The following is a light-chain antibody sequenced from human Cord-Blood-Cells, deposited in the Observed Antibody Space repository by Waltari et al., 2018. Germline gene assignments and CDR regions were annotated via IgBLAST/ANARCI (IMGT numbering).Light chain of an antibody. Sequence: DIQMTQSPSSMSASVGDRVTITCRASQSISSYLNWYQQKPGKDPKLLIYAASHLQSGVPSRFSGSGSGTDFTLTISSLQPEDFATYYCQQSYSTPLFTFGPGTKVDIK. CDR3: QQSYSTPLFT. V-gene: IGKV1-39*01. CDR1: QSISSY. CDR2: AAS. J-gene: IGKJ3*01.